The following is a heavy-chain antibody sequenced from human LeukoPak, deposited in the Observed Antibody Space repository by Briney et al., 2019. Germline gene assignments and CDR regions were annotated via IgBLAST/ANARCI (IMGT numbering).Heavy chain of an antibody. CDR1: GYSISSGYY. D-gene: IGHD3-10*01. J-gene: IGHJ5*02. Sequence: SETLSLTCTVSGYSISSGYYWGWIRQPPGKGLEWIGYIYYTGSTDYNPSLKSRVTTSVDTSKNQFSLKLSSVTAADTAVYSCARGSVRGEFDPWGQGTLVTVSS. V-gene: IGHV4-38-2*02. CDR3: ARGSVRGEFDP. CDR2: IYYTGST.